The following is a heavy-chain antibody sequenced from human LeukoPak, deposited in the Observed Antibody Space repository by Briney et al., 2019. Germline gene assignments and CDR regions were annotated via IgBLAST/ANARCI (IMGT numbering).Heavy chain of an antibody. CDR3: AKEGYSSPYYYYYYMDV. D-gene: IGHD5-18*01. CDR1: GFTFSSYA. J-gene: IGHJ6*03. Sequence: GGTLRLSCAASGFTFSSYAMSWVRQAPGKGLEWVSAISGSGGSTYYVDSVKGRFTISRDNSKNTLYLQMNSLRAEDTAVYYCAKEGYSSPYYYYYYMDVWGKGTTVTVSS. CDR2: ISGSGGST. V-gene: IGHV3-23*01.